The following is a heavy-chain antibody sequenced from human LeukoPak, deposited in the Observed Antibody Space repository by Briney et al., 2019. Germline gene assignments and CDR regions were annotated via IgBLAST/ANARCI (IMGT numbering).Heavy chain of an antibody. D-gene: IGHD3-22*01. CDR3: ARAVSGDSSGYRDY. CDR1: GYTFTSYG. CDR2: INPNSGGT. Sequence: ASVKVSCKASGYTFTSYGISWVRQAPGQGLEWMGRINPNSGGTNYAQKFQGRVTMTRDTSISTAYMELSRLRSDDTAVYYCARAVSGDSSGYRDYWGQGTLVTVSS. J-gene: IGHJ4*02. V-gene: IGHV1-2*06.